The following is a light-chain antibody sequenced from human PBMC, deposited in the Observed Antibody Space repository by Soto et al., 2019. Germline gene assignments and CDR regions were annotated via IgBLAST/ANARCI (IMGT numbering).Light chain of an antibody. V-gene: IGKV3-20*01. CDR3: QQYGSSPFT. CDR2: GAS. Sequence: EIVLTPSPGTLSLSPVERASLSCRASQSIANSLAWYQQTPGQAPRLLIFGASNRATGIPDRFSGSGSGTEFTLTISSLQSEDFAVYYCQQYGSSPFTFGPGTKVDIK. J-gene: IGKJ3*01. CDR1: QSIANS.